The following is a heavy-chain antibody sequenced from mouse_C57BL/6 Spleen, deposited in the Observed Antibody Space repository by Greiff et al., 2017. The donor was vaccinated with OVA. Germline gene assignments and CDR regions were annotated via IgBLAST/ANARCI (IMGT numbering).Heavy chain of an antibody. D-gene: IGHD4-1*02. CDR1: GYTFTSYW. CDR2: IDPNSGGT. Sequence: QVQLQQPGAELVKPGASVKLSCKASGYTFTSYWMHWVKQRPGRGLEWIGRIDPNSGGTKYNEKFKSKATLTVDKPSSTAYMQLSSLTSEDSAVYYCARWRGNWGGRGPGNYFDYWGQGTTLTVSS. J-gene: IGHJ2*01. CDR3: ARWRGNWGGRGPGNYFDY. V-gene: IGHV1-72*01.